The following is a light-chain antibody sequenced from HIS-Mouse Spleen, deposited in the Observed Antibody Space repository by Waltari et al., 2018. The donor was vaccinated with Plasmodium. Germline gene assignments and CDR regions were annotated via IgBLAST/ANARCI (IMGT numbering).Light chain of an antibody. CDR2: GAS. CDR1: QSVSSN. J-gene: IGKJ3*01. V-gene: IGKV3-15*01. Sequence: EIVMTQSPAPLSVSPGERATLSCRASQSVSSNLAWYQQKPGQAPRPLIYGASTRATGIPARFSGSGSGTEFTLTISSLQSEDFAVYYCQQYNNWSFTFGPGTKVDIK. CDR3: QQYNNWSFT.